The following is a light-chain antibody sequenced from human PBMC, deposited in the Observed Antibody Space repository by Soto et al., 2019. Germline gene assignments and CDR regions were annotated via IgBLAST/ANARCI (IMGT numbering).Light chain of an antibody. J-gene: IGKJ2*01. Sequence: EILMTQSPATLSVSPGERATLSCRASQSVSHNLAWYQQKPGQAPRLLFYGASIRAIGIPARFSGSGSGTEFTLSISSLQSEDFAIYYCQQSNNWPYTFGQGTKLEIK. CDR1: QSVSHN. CDR3: QQSNNWPYT. CDR2: GAS. V-gene: IGKV3-15*01.